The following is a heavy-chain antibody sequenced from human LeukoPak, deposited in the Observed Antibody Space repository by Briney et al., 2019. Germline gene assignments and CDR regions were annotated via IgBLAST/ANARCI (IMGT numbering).Heavy chain of an antibody. CDR2: IYYSGST. V-gene: IGHV4-39*07. Sequence: PSETLSLTCTVSDGSITSSSYYWGWIRQPPGKGLEWIGSIYYSGSTYYNPSLRSRVTISVDAPKNQCSLKLSSVTAAATAVYYCARYYYDSSGYYYVDYWGQGTLVTVSS. CDR3: ARYYYDSSGYYYVDY. CDR1: DGSITSSSYY. J-gene: IGHJ4*02. D-gene: IGHD3-22*01.